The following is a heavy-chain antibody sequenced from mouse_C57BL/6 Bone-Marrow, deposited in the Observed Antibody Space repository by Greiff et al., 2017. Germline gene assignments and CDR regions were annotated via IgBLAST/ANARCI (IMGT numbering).Heavy chain of an antibody. CDR3: VRGDTTVVAHWYFDV. Sequence: EVHLVESGGGLVQPKGSLKLSCAASGFTFNTYAMHWVRQAPGKGLEWVARIRSKSSNYATYYADSVKDRFTISRDDSQSLLYLQMNNLKTEDTAMYYCVRGDTTVVAHWYFDVWGTGTTVTVSS. D-gene: IGHD1-1*01. CDR2: IRSKSSNYAT. V-gene: IGHV10-3*01. J-gene: IGHJ1*03. CDR1: GFTFNTYA.